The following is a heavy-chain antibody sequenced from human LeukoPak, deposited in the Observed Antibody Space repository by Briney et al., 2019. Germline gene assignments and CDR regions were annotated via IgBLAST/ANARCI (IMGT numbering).Heavy chain of an antibody. Sequence: GGSLRLSCTASGFTFSRHWMHWVRQAPGKGLEWVSYISSSSSTIYYADSVKGRFTISRDNAKNSLYLQMNSLRAEDTAVYYCARPTMGSWGQGTLVTVSS. CDR1: GFTFSRHW. CDR3: ARPTMGS. CDR2: ISSSSSTI. V-gene: IGHV3-48*01. D-gene: IGHD2-2*01. J-gene: IGHJ5*02.